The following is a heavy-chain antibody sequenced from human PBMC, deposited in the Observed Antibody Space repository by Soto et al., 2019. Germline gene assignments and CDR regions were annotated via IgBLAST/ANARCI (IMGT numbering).Heavy chain of an antibody. Sequence: QVQLQESGPGLVKPSQTLSLTCTVSGGSISSGGYYWSWIRQHPGKGLEWIGYIYYSGSTYYNPSLKCRVTISVDTSKNQFSLKLSSVTAADTAVYYCARSVPAAIRYGMDVWGQGTTVTVSS. CDR3: ARSVPAAIRYGMDV. D-gene: IGHD2-2*02. J-gene: IGHJ6*02. CDR1: GGSISSGGYY. CDR2: IYYSGST. V-gene: IGHV4-31*03.